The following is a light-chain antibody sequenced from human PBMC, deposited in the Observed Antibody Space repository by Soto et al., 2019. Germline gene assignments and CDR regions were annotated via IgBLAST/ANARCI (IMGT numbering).Light chain of an antibody. Sequence: QSALTQPASVSGSPGQSITISCTGTSRDVGGYNYVSWYQQHPGKAPKLMIYDVSNRPSGVSNRFSGSKSGNTASLTISGLQAEDEADYYCSSYTSSSAVFGTVTKLTVL. CDR3: SSYTSSSAV. J-gene: IGLJ1*01. CDR1: SRDVGGYNY. V-gene: IGLV2-14*01. CDR2: DVS.